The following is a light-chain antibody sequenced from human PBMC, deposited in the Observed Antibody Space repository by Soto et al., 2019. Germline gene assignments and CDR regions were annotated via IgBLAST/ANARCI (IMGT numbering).Light chain of an antibody. J-gene: IGKJ1*01. CDR2: AAS. V-gene: IGKV1-6*01. CDR3: LQDHTYPWT. CDR1: QDIRSD. Sequence: AIQVTQSPSSLSASVGDRVTISCRASQDIRSDLCWYQQEPGKAPKMLIFAASNLQSGVPSRFSGNASGTNFTLTISSLQPEDVATYYCLQDHTYPWTFGQGTRVEI.